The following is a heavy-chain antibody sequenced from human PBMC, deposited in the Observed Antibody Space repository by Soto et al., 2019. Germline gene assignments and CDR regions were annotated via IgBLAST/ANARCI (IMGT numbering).Heavy chain of an antibody. CDR2: IWYDGSDK. CDR1: GFTFSSNG. V-gene: IGHV3-33*01. Sequence: QVQLVESGGGVVQTGRSLRLSCAASGFTFSSNGMHWVRQAPGKGLEWVAVIWYDGSDKNYADSVKGRFTISRDNSKNTLYLQMNSLRAEDTAVYYCARDQGDGWGQGTLVTVSS. CDR3: ARDQGDG. J-gene: IGHJ4*02. D-gene: IGHD2-21*02.